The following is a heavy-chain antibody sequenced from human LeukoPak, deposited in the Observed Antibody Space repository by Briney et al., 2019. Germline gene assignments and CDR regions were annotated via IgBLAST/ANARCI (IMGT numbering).Heavy chain of an antibody. CDR1: GGSISSGGYY. CDR2: IYYSGST. CDR3: AREEGEWFGERQAFDI. J-gene: IGHJ3*02. D-gene: IGHD3-10*01. Sequence: SETLSLTCTVSGGSISSGGYYWSWIRQHPGKGLEWIGYIYYSGSTNYNPSLKSRVTISVDTSKNQFSLKLSSVTAADTAVYYCAREEGEWFGERQAFDIWGQGTMVTVSS. V-gene: IGHV4-61*08.